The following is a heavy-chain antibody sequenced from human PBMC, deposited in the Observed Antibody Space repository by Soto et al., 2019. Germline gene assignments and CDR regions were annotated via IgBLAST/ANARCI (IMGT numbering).Heavy chain of an antibody. CDR2: MNASSGNT. V-gene: IGHV1-8*03. D-gene: IGHD6-13*01. CDR3: ARGTSTAAAGGMDV. J-gene: IGHJ6*02. Sequence: ASVKVSCKASGYTFTDYDINWVRQATGQRLEWLGWMNASSGNTGYSQKFQGRVTITRDTSASTAYMELSSLRSEDTAVYYCARGTSTAAAGGMDVWGQGTTVTVSS. CDR1: GYTFTDYD.